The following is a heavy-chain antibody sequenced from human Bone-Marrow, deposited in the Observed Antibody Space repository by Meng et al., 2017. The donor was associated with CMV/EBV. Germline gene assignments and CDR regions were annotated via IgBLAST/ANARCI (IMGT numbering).Heavy chain of an antibody. D-gene: IGHD3-10*01. Sequence: ASVNVSRQASGYTLPSYGISWVRQAPGQGLEWMGWNSAYNGNTNYAQKLQGRVTMTTDTSTSTAYMELRSLRSDDTAVYYCARTRERAGRILRWFGANWFDPWGQGTLVTVSS. V-gene: IGHV1-18*01. J-gene: IGHJ5*02. CDR2: NSAYNGNT. CDR1: GYTLPSYG. CDR3: ARTRERAGRILRWFGANWFDP.